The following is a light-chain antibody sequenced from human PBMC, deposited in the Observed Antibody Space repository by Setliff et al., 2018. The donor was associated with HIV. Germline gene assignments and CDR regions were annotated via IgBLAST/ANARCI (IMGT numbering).Light chain of an antibody. CDR3: SSYTSSHTHG. Sequence: QSALTQPASVSGSPGQSITISCTGTSSDVGGYNYVSWYQHQPGKAPKLMIYDVSNRPSGVSNRFSGSKSGSTASLTISGLQTEDEADYYCSSYTSSHTHGFGTGTKV. J-gene: IGLJ1*01. CDR1: SSDVGGYNY. CDR2: DVS. V-gene: IGLV2-14*03.